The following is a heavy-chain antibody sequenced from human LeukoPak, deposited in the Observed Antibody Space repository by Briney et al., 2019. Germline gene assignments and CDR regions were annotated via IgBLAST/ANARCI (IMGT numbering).Heavy chain of an antibody. CDR2: ISSDRKTT. J-gene: IGHJ4*02. Sequence: GGSLRLSCAASGFTFSDYSMNWVRQAPGKGLECLSYISSDRKTTWYTGSVKGRFTISRDNAKNSLYLQMNSLRAEDTAVYYCAKEGYSSEHYFDYWGQGTLVTVSS. CDR3: AKEGYSSEHYFDY. CDR1: GFTFSDYS. D-gene: IGHD6-19*01. V-gene: IGHV3-48*01.